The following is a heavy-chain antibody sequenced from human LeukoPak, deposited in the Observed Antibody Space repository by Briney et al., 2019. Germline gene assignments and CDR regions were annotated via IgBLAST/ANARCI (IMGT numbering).Heavy chain of an antibody. J-gene: IGHJ4*02. CDR2: ISTGGTT. CDR3: ARVRSDSRGWYEFDY. Sequence: PGGSLRLSCAASGFTLSTNYMSWVRQASGEGLEFVSLISTGGTTDYADSVKGRFTIPSDKSKNTLYLQMNSLRAEDTAVYYCARVRSDSRGWYEFDYWGQGTLVTVSS. V-gene: IGHV3-53*01. CDR1: GFTLSTNY. D-gene: IGHD6-19*01.